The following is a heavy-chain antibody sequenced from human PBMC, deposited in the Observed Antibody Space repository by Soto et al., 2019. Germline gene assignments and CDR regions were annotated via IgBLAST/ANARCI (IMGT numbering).Heavy chain of an antibody. D-gene: IGHD5-18*01. CDR2: IYYSGST. CDR1: GGSISSSSYY. V-gene: IGHV4-39*01. CDR3: ARRGYSYTFGYDYYGLGV. J-gene: IGHJ6*02. Sequence: PSETLALTCTVAGGSISSSSYYWGWIRQPAVKVREWIGSIYYSGSTYYNTSLKSRVTISVDTSKNQFSLKLSSVTAADTAVHYCARRGYSYTFGYDYYGLGVGGQGNTVT.